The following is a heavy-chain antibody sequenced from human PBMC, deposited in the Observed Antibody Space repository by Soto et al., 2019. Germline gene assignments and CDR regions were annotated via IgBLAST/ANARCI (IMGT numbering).Heavy chain of an antibody. D-gene: IGHD2-8*01. J-gene: IGHJ5*02. CDR3: AKGLVVRRITQMVYVPYNWFDP. CDR2: ISGSGGST. V-gene: IGHV3-23*01. CDR1: GFTFSSYA. Sequence: EVQLLESGGGLVQPGGSLRLSCAASGFTFSSYAMSWVRQAPGKGLEWVSAISGSGGSTYYEDSVKGRFTISRDNAKNTLYLQMNSLRAEDTAVYYCAKGLVVRRITQMVYVPYNWFDPWGQGTLVTVSS.